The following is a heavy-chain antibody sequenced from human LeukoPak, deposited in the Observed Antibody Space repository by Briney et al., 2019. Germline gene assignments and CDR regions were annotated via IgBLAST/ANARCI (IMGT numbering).Heavy chain of an antibody. CDR1: GFTFSSYW. CDR2: IKQDGSEK. CDR3: ARDGSITIFGVVIKPFDY. V-gene: IGHV3-7*01. Sequence: GGSLRLSCAASGFTFSSYWMSWVRQAPGKGLEWVANIKQDGSEKYYVDSVKGRFTISRDNAKNSLYLQMNSLRAEDTAVYYCARDGSITIFGVVIKPFDYWGQGTLVTVSS. D-gene: IGHD3-3*01. J-gene: IGHJ4*02.